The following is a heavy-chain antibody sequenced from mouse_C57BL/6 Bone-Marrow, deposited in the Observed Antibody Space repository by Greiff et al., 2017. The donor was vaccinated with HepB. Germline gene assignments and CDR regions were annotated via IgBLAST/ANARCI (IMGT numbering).Heavy chain of an antibody. CDR1: GFNIKDDY. CDR3: TFYGNYPYFDY. Sequence: VQLKESGAELVRPGASVELSCTASGFNIKDDYMHWVKQRPEQGLEWIGWIDPENGDTEYASKFQGKATITADTSSNTAYLQLSSLTSEDTAVYYCTFYGNYPYFDYWGQGTTLTVSS. D-gene: IGHD2-1*01. V-gene: IGHV14-4*01. CDR2: IDPENGDT. J-gene: IGHJ2*01.